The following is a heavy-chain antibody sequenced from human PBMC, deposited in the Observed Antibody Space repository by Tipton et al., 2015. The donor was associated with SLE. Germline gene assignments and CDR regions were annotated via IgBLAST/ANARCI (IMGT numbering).Heavy chain of an antibody. Sequence: GLVKPSETLSLTCTVSGGSISSHYWSWIRQPPGKGLEWLGYISHSGRTYYSPSLKSRITMSVDTSENQFSLNLSSVTAADTAVYYCARATTVTNWFDPWGQGTLVTVSS. J-gene: IGHJ5*02. CDR2: ISHSGRT. CDR3: ARATTVTNWFDP. V-gene: IGHV4-59*11. D-gene: IGHD4-11*01. CDR1: GGSISSHY.